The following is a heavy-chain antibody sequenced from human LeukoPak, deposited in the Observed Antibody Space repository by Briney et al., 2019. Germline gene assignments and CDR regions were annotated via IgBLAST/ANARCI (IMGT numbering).Heavy chain of an antibody. V-gene: IGHV4-59*01. D-gene: IGHD3-10*01. CDR3: ARTRTGISGRPEYFDH. J-gene: IGHJ1*01. CDR1: GGSITSYC. CDR2: IYDSGSD. Sequence: SETLSLTWTVYGGSITSYCRTWIRQSPGKGLEWIGYIYDSGSDNYNASLRSRVTISVDTSRNQLSLKVKSVTAADTAIYYCARTRTGISGRPEYFDHWGQGTLDTVSS.